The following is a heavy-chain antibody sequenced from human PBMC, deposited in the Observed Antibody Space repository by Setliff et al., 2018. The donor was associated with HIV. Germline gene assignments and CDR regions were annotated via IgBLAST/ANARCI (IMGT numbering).Heavy chain of an antibody. CDR2: MNPSGGST. CDR3: ARGSDASGYYPIYYYYGMDA. CDR1: EYTFTNYY. D-gene: IGHD3-22*01. V-gene: IGHV1-46*01. J-gene: IGHJ6*02. Sequence: ASVKVSCKASEYTFTNYYIHWVRQGPGQGLEWVGIMNPSGGSTTYAQKFQDRVTMTRDTSTSTGYMELRSLRSEDTAVYYCARGSDASGYYPIYYYYGMDAWGQGTTVTVSS.